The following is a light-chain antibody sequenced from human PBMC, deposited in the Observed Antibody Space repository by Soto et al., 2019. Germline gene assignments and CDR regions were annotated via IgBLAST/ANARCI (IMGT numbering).Light chain of an antibody. CDR3: SSYEGSNNVV. Sequence: QSVLTQPPSASGSPGQSVTISCTGTSSDVGGYNYVSWYQQHPGKAPKLVIYEVSKRPSGVPDRFSGSKSGNTASLTVSGLQAEDEADYYCSSYEGSNNVVFGGGTQLTVL. CDR2: EVS. CDR1: SSDVGGYNY. V-gene: IGLV2-8*01. J-gene: IGLJ2*01.